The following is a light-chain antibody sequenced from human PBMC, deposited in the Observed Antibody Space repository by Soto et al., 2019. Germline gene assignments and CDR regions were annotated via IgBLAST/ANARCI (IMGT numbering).Light chain of an antibody. CDR1: QSITEK. J-gene: IGKJ3*01. CDR2: GAS. Sequence: EIVMTQSPATLSVSPGERATLSCRASQSITEKVVWYQQKSGQAPRLLIYGASSRATGIPDRFSGSGSGTDFTLTISRLEPEDFAVYYCQQYGSSLFSFGPGTKVDIK. CDR3: QQYGSSLFS. V-gene: IGKV3-20*01.